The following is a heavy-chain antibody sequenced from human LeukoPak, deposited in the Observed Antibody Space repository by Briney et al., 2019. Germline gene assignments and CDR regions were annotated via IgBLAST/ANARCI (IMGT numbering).Heavy chain of an antibody. V-gene: IGHV1-2*02. CDR1: GYDFTMYY. CDR3: ARETAAGMTPLNWFDP. CDR2: VSPNSGGT. Sequence: ASVKVSCKASGYDFTMYYMHWVRQAPGQGLEWMGWVSPNSGGTNYAQKFQGRVTMTRDTAISTAYMELSSLRSDDTAVYYCARETAAGMTPLNWFDPWGQGTLVTVSS. J-gene: IGHJ5*02. D-gene: IGHD6-13*01.